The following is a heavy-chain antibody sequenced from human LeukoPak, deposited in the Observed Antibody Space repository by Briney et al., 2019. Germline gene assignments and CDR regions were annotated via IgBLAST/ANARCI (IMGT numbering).Heavy chain of an antibody. D-gene: IGHD6-6*01. CDR1: GFTFSTFG. CDR3: AKVLPSSSSPDP. J-gene: IGHJ5*02. V-gene: IGHV3-23*01. Sequence: GGSLRLSCAASGFTFSTFGMTWVRQAPGKGLEWVSGISVSGGNTYYADSVKGRFSISRDNSKHTMYLQMNSLRAEDTAVYYCAKVLPSSSSPDPWGQGTLVTVSS. CDR2: ISVSGGNT.